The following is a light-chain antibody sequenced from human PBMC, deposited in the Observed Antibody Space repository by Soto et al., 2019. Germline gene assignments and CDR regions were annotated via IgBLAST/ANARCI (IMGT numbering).Light chain of an antibody. CDR3: QQYNNLPYT. V-gene: IGKV3D-15*01. CDR2: GAS. J-gene: IGKJ3*01. CDR1: QSVSTK. Sequence: MVMTQSPATLSVSPGERATLSCRASQSVSTKLAWYQQKPGQAPRLLIYGASTRATGIPARFSGSGSGTDFTLTISSLQSEDFAVYYCQQYNNLPYTFGPGTRVDIK.